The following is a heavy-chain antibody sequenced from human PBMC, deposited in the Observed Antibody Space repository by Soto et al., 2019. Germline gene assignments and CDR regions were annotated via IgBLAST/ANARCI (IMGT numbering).Heavy chain of an antibody. CDR3: AKMEGMDPWAYSFDY. Sequence: EVQVLESGGGLVQPGGSLRLSCAATGFTFSDFAMSWVRQAPGKGLEWVSRIYGGGNGPHYADSVKGRVTISRDNSQNTLYLPKNRLRAEDTAVYYCAKMEGMDPWAYSFDYWGQGTLVTVSS. D-gene: IGHD2-2*03. V-gene: IGHV3-23*01. CDR2: IYGGGNGP. J-gene: IGHJ4*02. CDR1: GFTFSDFA.